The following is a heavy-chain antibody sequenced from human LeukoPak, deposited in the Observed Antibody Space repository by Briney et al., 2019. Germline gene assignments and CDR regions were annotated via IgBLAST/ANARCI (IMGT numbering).Heavy chain of an antibody. Sequence: GSLRLSCSVSGFTFGSYGMPWVRQAPGQGLGWVAVTTHDGKNKNYADSVKGRFTISRDNSKNSLFLQMNSLRADDTAVYYCARGALYNILTGFYLLDQWGQGTLVTVSS. CDR1: GFTFGSYG. CDR3: ARGALYNILTGFYLLDQ. CDR2: TTHDGKNK. V-gene: IGHV3-30*03. D-gene: IGHD3-9*01. J-gene: IGHJ4*02.